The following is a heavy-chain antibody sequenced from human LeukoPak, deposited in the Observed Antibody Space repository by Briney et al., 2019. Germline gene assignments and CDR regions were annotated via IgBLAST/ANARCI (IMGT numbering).Heavy chain of an antibody. Sequence: PGRSLRLSCTASGFTFGDYAMSWVRQAPGKGLERVGFIRSKACGGTTEYAASVKGRFTISRDDSKSIAYLQMNSLKTEDTAVYYCTRSYVDTAMVFDYWGQGTLVTVSS. D-gene: IGHD5-18*01. CDR3: TRSYVDTAMVFDY. J-gene: IGHJ4*02. CDR2: IRSKACGGTT. V-gene: IGHV3-49*04. CDR1: GFTFGDYA.